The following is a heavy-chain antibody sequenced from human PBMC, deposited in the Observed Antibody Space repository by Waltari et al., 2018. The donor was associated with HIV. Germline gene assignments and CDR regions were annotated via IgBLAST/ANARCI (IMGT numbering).Heavy chain of an antibody. V-gene: IGHV3-21*01. D-gene: IGHD6-19*01. J-gene: IGHJ4*02. CDR2: ISSSSTYI. CDR3: ARDREGIAVAGFDY. CDR1: GFTFSSYS. Sequence: EVQLVESGGGLVKPGGSLRLSCAASGFTFSSYSMNWVRQAPGKGLEWVSSISSSSTYIYYADSVKGRFTISRDNAKNSLYLQMNSLRAEDTAVYYCARDREGIAVAGFDYWGQGTLVTVSS.